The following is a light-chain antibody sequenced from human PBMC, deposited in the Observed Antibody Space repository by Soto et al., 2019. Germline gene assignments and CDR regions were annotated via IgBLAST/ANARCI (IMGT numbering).Light chain of an antibody. CDR3: QQYGSSPVT. CDR2: GAS. CDR1: QSVSSSF. Sequence: LMLSPGTLPLSPGERGTLSWMSSQSVSSSFLAWYQQRPGQAPRLLIYGASSRATGIPDRFSGGGSGTDFTLTIRRLEPEDFAVYYCQQYGSSPVTFGQGT. J-gene: IGKJ1*01. V-gene: IGKV3-20*01.